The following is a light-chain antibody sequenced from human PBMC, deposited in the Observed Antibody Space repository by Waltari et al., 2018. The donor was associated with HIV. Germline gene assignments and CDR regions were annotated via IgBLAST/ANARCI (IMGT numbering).Light chain of an antibody. V-gene: IGLV2-18*02. Sequence: QPALTQPPSVSGSPGQSVTISCTGTSSDVGSYNRVSWYQQFPGTPPKLMIYEVSNRPPGVPDRFSGSKSGNTASLTISGLQAEDEADYYCNSYTSSDSFVFGTGTKVNVL. CDR2: EVS. J-gene: IGLJ1*01. CDR3: NSYTSSDSFV. CDR1: SSDVGSYNR.